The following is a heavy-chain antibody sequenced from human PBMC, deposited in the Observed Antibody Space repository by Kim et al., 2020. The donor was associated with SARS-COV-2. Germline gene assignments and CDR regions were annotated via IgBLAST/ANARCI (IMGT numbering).Heavy chain of an antibody. J-gene: IGHJ4*02. D-gene: IGHD4-4*01. Sequence: GGSLRLSCVASGLTFSTYVMSWVRQAPGKGLEWVASISGSGDTTYYAGSVKGRFTISRDNSKNSLSLQMNSLRAEDTAVYYCAKRTVVDSWGQGTLVIVSS. CDR1: GLTFSTYV. V-gene: IGHV3-23*01. CDR3: AKRTVVDS. CDR2: ISGSGDTT.